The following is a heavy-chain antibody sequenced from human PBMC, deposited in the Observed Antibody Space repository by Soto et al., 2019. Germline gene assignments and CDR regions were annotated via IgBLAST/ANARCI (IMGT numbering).Heavy chain of an antibody. Sequence: QVQLVQSGAEVKKPGSSVKVSCKASGGTFSSYAISWVRQAPGQGLEWMGGIIPIFGTANYAQKFQGRVTITADESTSTAYMELSSLRSEDTAVYYCAGYYYDSSGYYLRDAFDIWGQGTMVTVSS. CDR2: IIPIFGTA. J-gene: IGHJ3*02. V-gene: IGHV1-69*01. D-gene: IGHD3-22*01. CDR1: GGTFSSYA. CDR3: AGYYYDSSGYYLRDAFDI.